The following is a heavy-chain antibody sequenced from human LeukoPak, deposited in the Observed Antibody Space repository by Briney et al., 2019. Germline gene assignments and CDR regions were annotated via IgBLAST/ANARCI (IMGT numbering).Heavy chain of an antibody. CDR2: INHSGST. D-gene: IGHD3-10*01. Sequence: KPSETLSLTCAVYGGSFSGYYWSWIRQPPGKGLEWIGEINHSGSTNYNPSLKSRVTISVDTSKNQFSLKLSSVTAADTAVYYCHGSGSYYNNWFDPWGQGTLVIVSS. CDR1: GGSFSGYY. V-gene: IGHV4-34*01. J-gene: IGHJ5*02. CDR3: HGSGSYYNNWFDP.